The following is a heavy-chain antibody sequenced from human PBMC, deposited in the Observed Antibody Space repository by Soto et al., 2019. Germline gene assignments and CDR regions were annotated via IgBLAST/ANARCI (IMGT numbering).Heavy chain of an antibody. V-gene: IGHV4-39*01. CDR2: IYYSGST. CDR1: GGSISGSSYY. CDR3: ARHAHPLRFFDY. J-gene: IGHJ4*02. D-gene: IGHD4-17*01. Sequence: SETLSLTCAFSGGSISGSSYYWGWIRQPPGKGLEWIGSIYYSGSTYYNPSLKSRVTISVDTSKNQFSLKLSSVTAADTAVYYCARHAHPLRFFDYWGQGTLVTVSS.